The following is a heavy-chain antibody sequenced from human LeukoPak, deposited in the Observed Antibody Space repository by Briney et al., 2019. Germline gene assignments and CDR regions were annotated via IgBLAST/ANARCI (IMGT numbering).Heavy chain of an antibody. V-gene: IGHV4-59*01. J-gene: IGHJ5*02. CDR1: GGSISSYY. CDR3: ARAEDGDYVWFDP. D-gene: IGHD4-17*01. Sequence: ASETLSLTCTVSGGSISSYYWSGIRQPPGKGLEWIGYIYYSGSTNYNPSLKSRVTISVDTSKNQFSLKLSSVTAADTAVYYCARAEDGDYVWFDPWGQGTLVTVSS. CDR2: IYYSGST.